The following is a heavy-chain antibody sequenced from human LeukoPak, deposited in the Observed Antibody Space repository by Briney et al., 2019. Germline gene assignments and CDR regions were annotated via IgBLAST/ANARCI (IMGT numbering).Heavy chain of an antibody. CDR3: ARQSLEITFGGVIATAFDY. J-gene: IGHJ4*02. Sequence: SETLSLTCTVSGGSISSYYWSWIRQPPGKGLEWIGYIYYSGSTNYNPSLKSRVTISVDTSKNQFSLKLSSVTAADTAVYYCARQSLEITFGGVIATAFDYWGQGTPVTVSS. CDR1: GGSISSYY. V-gene: IGHV4-59*08. CDR2: IYYSGST. D-gene: IGHD3-16*02.